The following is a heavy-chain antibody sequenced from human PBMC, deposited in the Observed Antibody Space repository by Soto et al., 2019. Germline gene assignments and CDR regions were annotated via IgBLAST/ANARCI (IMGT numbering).Heavy chain of an antibody. V-gene: IGHV3-30-3*01. J-gene: IGHJ3*02. Sequence: PGGSLRLSCAASGFTFSSYAMHWVRQAPGKGLEWVAVISYDGSNKYYADSVKGRFTISRDNSKNTLYLQMNSLRAEDTAVYYCARDARGDSCGWRDDAFDIWGQGTMVTVSS. D-gene: IGHD6-25*01. CDR2: ISYDGSNK. CDR3: ARDARGDSCGWRDDAFDI. CDR1: GFTFSSYA.